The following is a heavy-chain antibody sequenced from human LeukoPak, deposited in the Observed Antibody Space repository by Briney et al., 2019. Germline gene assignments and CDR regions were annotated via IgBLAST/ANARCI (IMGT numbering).Heavy chain of an antibody. V-gene: IGHV3-23*01. CDR1: GFTFSSYA. CDR2: ISGSGGST. Sequence: PGGSLRLSCGASGFTFSSYAMSWVRQAPGKGLEWVSAISGSGGSTYYADSVKGRFTISRDNAKNSLYLQTNSLRDEDTAVYFCARESSGTYYHFDYWGQGTLVTVSS. J-gene: IGHJ4*02. D-gene: IGHD1-26*01. CDR3: ARESSGTYYHFDY.